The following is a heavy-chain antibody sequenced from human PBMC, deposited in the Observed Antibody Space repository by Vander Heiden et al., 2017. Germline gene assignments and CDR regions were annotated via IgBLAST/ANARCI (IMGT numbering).Heavy chain of an antibody. D-gene: IGHD2-2*03. CDR2: IYDSGST. Sequence: QVQLQESGPGLVKPSQTLSLTCPVSGGSISSGGYYWSWIRQHPGKGLEWIGYIYDSGSTYYNPSLKSRVTISVDTSKNQFSLKLSSVTAADTAVYYCARKEFGYCSSTSCYGMDVWGQGTTVTVSS. CDR1: GGSISSGGYY. V-gene: IGHV4-31*03. CDR3: ARKEFGYCSSTSCYGMDV. J-gene: IGHJ6*02.